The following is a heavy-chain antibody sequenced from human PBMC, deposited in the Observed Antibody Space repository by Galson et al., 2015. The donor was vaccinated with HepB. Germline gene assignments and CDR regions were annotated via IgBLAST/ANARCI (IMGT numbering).Heavy chain of an antibody. D-gene: IGHD3-22*01. J-gene: IGHJ4*02. CDR2: ISSSSSYI. CDR1: GFTFSRYS. Sequence: SLRLSCAASGFTFSRYSMNWVRQAPGKGLEWVSSISSSSSYIYYADSVNGRFTISRDNAKNSLYLQMNSLRAEDTAVYYCARGTPYYDSSGYPTSWGQGTLVTVSS. V-gene: IGHV3-21*01. CDR3: ARGTPYYDSSGYPTS.